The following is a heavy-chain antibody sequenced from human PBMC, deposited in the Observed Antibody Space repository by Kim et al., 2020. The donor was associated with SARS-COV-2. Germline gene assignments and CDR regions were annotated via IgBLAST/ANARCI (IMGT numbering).Heavy chain of an antibody. CDR1: GDNVSGDSVA. V-gene: IGHV6-1*01. J-gene: IGHJ4*02. CDR3: ARDHQYSVDY. CDR2: TYYRSKWYN. D-gene: IGHD4-4*01. Sequence: SQTLSLTCVISGDNVSGDSVAWNWIRQSPSRGLEWLGRTYYRSKWYNDYAVSVKGRITISPDTSKNQFSLQLNSVTPEDTAVYYCARDHQYSVDYWGQGTLVTVSS.